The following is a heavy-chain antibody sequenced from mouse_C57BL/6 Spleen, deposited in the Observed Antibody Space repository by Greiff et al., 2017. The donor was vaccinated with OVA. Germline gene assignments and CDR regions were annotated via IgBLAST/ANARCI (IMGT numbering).Heavy chain of an antibody. CDR3: ARGGSSCGAMDY. J-gene: IGHJ4*01. D-gene: IGHD1-1*01. Sequence: QVQLQQPGAELVKPGASVKLSCKASGYTFTSYWMQWVKQRPGQGLEWIGEIDPSDSYTNYNQKFKGKATLTVDTSSSTAYMQLSSLTSEDSAVYYCARGGSSCGAMDYWGQGTSVTVSS. V-gene: IGHV1-50*01. CDR1: GYTFTSYW. CDR2: IDPSDSYT.